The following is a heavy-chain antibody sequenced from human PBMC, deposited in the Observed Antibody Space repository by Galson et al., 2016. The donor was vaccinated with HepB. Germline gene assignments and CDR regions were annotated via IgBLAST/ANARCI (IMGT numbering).Heavy chain of an antibody. D-gene: IGHD2-21*01. CDR3: ARATYHGSEFDF. Sequence: ETLSLTCAVSGGSISISNWWSWVRQPPGKGLEWIGEISHSGDTNYNPSLQSRVTISIDRSKRQFSLKLRSVTAADTALYYCARATYHGSEFDFWGQGALVTVSS. CDR1: GGSISISNW. J-gene: IGHJ5*01. V-gene: IGHV4-4*02. CDR2: ISHSGDT.